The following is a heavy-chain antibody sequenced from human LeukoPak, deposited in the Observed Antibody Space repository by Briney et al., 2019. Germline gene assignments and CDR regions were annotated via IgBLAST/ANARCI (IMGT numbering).Heavy chain of an antibody. CDR2: ISGGGSST. J-gene: IGHJ6*03. Sequence: PGGSLRLSCAASGFTFSSYAMSWVRQAPGKGLEWVSGISGGGSSTYYADSVKGRFTISRDNSKNTLYVQMNSLRAEDTAVYYRASHNSNLVYYYYMDVWGKGTTVTVSS. D-gene: IGHD1-14*01. CDR1: GFTFSSYA. CDR3: ASHNSNLVYYYYMDV. V-gene: IGHV3-23*01.